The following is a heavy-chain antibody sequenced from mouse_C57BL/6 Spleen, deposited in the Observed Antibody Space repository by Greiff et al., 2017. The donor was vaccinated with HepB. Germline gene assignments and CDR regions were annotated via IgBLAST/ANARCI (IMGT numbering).Heavy chain of an antibody. D-gene: IGHD2-14*01. J-gene: IGHJ2*01. CDR2: IDPETGGT. CDR3: TRGIGNY. CDR1: GYTFTDYE. V-gene: IGHV1-15*01. Sequence: VKLQESGAELVRPGASVTLSCKASGYTFTDYEMHWVKQTPVHGLEWIGAIDPETGGTAYNQKFKGKAILTADKSSSTAYMELRSLTSEDSAVYYCTRGIGNYWGQGTTLTVSS.